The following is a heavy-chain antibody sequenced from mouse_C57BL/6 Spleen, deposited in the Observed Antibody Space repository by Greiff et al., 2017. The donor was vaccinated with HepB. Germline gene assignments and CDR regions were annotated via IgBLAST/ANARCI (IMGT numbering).Heavy chain of an antibody. D-gene: IGHD1-1*01. CDR3: ARDYYGSNWYFDV. CDR1: GYSITSGYY. CDR2: ISYDGSN. J-gene: IGHJ1*03. Sequence: EVQRVESGPGLVKPSQSLSLTCSVTGYSITSGYYWNWIRQFPGNKLEWMGYISYDGSNNYNPSLKNRISITRDTSKNQFFLKLNSVTTEDTATYYCARDYYGSNWYFDVWGTGTTVTVSS. V-gene: IGHV3-6*01.